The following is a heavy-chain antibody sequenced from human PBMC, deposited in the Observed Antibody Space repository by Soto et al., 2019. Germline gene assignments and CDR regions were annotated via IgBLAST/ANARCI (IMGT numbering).Heavy chain of an antibody. CDR2: ISAYNGNT. Sequence: ASVKVSCKASGYTFTSYAMHWVRQAPGQGLEWMGWISAYNGNTNYAQKLQGRVTMTTDTSTSTAYMELRSLRSDDTAVYYCARDSHCSGGSCYYWFDPWGQGTLVTVSS. D-gene: IGHD2-15*01. J-gene: IGHJ5*02. CDR1: GYTFTSYA. V-gene: IGHV1-18*01. CDR3: ARDSHCSGGSCYYWFDP.